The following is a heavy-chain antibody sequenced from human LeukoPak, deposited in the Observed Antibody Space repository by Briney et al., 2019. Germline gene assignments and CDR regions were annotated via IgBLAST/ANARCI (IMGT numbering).Heavy chain of an antibody. V-gene: IGHV3-11*04. CDR3: ARGHDSNYVGWFDP. D-gene: IGHD4-11*01. J-gene: IGHJ5*02. CDR1: GFTFTDYY. Sequence: KPGGSQRLSCAASGFTFTDYYMSWIRQAPGKGLEWVSYISISSTTIYYADSVRGRFTISRDNAKNSLYLQMNSLRAEDTAVYYCARGHDSNYVGWFDPWGQGTLVTVSS. CDR2: ISISSTTI.